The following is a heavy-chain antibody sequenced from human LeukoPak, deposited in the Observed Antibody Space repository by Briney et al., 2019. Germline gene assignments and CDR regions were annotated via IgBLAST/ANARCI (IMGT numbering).Heavy chain of an antibody. CDR2: ISGSGGST. J-gene: IGHJ6*02. Sequence: GGSLRPSCAASGITVSNNYMTWVRQAPGKGLEWVSAISGSGGSTYYADSVKGRFTISRDNSKNTLYLQMNSLRAEDTAVYYCAKDKTGFYYYYGMDVWGQGTTVTVSS. D-gene: IGHD3-9*01. V-gene: IGHV3-23*01. CDR3: AKDKTGFYYYYGMDV. CDR1: GITVSNNY.